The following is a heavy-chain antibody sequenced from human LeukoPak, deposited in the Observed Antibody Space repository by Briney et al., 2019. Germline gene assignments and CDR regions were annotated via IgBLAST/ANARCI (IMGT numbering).Heavy chain of an antibody. Sequence: GALRLSCAASGFTFSSYGMNWVRQAPGKGLEWVSSISSSSSYIYYADSVKGRFTISRDNAKNSLYLQMNSLRAEDTAVYYCARPRDAGIKVFDYWGQGTLVTVSS. D-gene: IGHD2-21*01. CDR3: ARPRDAGIKVFDY. V-gene: IGHV3-21*01. CDR1: GFTFSSYG. CDR2: ISSSSSYI. J-gene: IGHJ4*02.